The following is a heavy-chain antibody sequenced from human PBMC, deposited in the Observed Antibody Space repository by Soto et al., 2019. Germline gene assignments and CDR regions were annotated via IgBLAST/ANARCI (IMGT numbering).Heavy chain of an antibody. J-gene: IGHJ4*02. Sequence: GGSLRLSCAASGFTFSSYAMSWVRQAPGKGLEWVSAISGSGGSTYYADSVKGRFTISRDNSKNTLYLQMNSLRAEDTAVYYYAKDLDYYDSSGHTRPTYWGQGTLVTVSS. CDR3: AKDLDYYDSSGHTRPTY. CDR1: GFTFSSYA. CDR2: ISGSGGST. V-gene: IGHV3-23*01. D-gene: IGHD3-22*01.